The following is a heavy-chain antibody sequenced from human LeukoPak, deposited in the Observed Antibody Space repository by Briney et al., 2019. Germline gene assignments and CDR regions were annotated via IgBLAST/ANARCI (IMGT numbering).Heavy chain of an antibody. CDR2: ISYDGSNK. J-gene: IGHJ4*02. V-gene: IGHV3-30*18. D-gene: IGHD6-19*01. CDR3: AKDGGSSRQWLVRMARPFDY. CDR1: GFTFSSYG. Sequence: GGSLRLSCAASGFTFSSYGTHWVRQAPGKGLEWVAVISYDGSNKYYADSVKGRFTISRDNSKNTLYLQMNSLRAEDTAVYYCAKDGGSSRQWLVRMARPFDYWGQGTLVTVSS.